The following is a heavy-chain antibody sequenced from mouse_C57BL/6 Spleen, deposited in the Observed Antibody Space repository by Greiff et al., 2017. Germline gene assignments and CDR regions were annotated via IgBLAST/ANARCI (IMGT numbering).Heavy chain of an antibody. V-gene: IGHV5-4*01. J-gene: IGHJ1*03. CDR3: AKGEGYGSSYWYFDV. CDR1: GFTFSSYA. CDR2: ISDGGSYT. Sequence: DVQLQESGGGLVKPGGSLKLSCAASGFTFSSYAMSWVRQTPEKRLEWVATISDGGSYTYYPDNVKGRFTISRDNAKNNLYLQMSHLKSEDTAMYYCAKGEGYGSSYWYFDVWGTGTTVTVSS. D-gene: IGHD1-1*01.